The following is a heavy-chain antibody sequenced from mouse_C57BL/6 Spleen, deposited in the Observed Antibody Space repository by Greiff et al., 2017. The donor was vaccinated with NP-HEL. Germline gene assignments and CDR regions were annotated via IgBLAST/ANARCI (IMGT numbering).Heavy chain of an antibody. CDR3: ARLGGNYDFDY. CDR1: GFTFSDYG. CDR2: ISNLAYSI. J-gene: IGHJ2*01. Sequence: EVKLVESGGGLVQPGGSLKLSCAASGFTFSDYGMAWVRQAPRKGPEWVAFISNLAYSIYYADTVTGRFTISREKAKNTPYMELSSLGSADTAMYYCARLGGNYDFDYWGQGTTLTVSS. D-gene: IGHD2-1*01. V-gene: IGHV5-15*04.